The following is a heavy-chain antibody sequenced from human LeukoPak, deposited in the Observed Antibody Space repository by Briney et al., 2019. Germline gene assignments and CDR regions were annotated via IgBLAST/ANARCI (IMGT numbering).Heavy chain of an antibody. V-gene: IGHV4-61*02. Sequence: SQTLSLTRTVSGGSISSGSYYWSWIRQPAGKGLEWIGRIYTSGSTNYNPSLKSRVTISVDTSKNQFSLKLSSVTAADTAVYYCAREGYCSSTSCYTDYYYMDVWGKGTTVTVSS. CDR1: GGSISSGSYY. CDR2: IYTSGST. D-gene: IGHD2-2*02. CDR3: AREGYCSSTSCYTDYYYMDV. J-gene: IGHJ6*03.